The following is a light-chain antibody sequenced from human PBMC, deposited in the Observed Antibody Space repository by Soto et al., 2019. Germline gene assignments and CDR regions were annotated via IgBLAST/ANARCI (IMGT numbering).Light chain of an antibody. J-gene: IGLJ3*02. CDR1: SSNIGNNY. CDR3: GTWVSGLSAWV. Sequence: QSVLTQPPSVSAAPGQKVTISCSGSSSNIGNNYVSWYQQLPGTAPKLLIYGNNKRPSGIPDRFSGSKSGTSATLGITGLQTGDEADYYCGTWVSGLSAWVFGGGTQLTVL. CDR2: GNN. V-gene: IGLV1-51*01.